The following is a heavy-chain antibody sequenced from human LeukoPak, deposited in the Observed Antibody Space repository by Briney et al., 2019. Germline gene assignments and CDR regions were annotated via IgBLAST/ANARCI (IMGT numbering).Heavy chain of an antibody. V-gene: IGHV4-34*01. CDR3: ARGRAFDI. J-gene: IGHJ3*02. CDR1: GGSFSGYY. Sequence: PSETLSLTCAAYGGSFSGYYWSWIRQPPGKGLEWIGEINHSGSTNYNPSLKSRVTISVDTSKDQFSLKLSSVTAADTAVYYCARGRAFDIWGQGTMVTVSS. CDR2: INHSGST.